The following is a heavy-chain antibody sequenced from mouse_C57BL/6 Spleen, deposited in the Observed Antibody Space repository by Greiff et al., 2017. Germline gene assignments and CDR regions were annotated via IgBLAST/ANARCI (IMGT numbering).Heavy chain of an antibody. Sequence: QVQLQQPGAELVRPGSSVKLSCKASGYTFTSYWMHWVKQRPIQGLEWIGNIDPSDSETHYNQKFKDKATLTVDKSSSTAYMQLSSLTSEDSAVYYCARSMDPRYFDVWGTGTTVTVSS. CDR2: IDPSDSET. CDR3: ARSMDPRYFDV. D-gene: IGHD1-1*02. CDR1: GYTFTSYW. V-gene: IGHV1-52*01. J-gene: IGHJ1*03.